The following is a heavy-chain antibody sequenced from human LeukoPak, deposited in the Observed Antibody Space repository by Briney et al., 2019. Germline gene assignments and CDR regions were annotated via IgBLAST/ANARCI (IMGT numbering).Heavy chain of an antibody. CDR2: ISGSGGST. J-gene: IGHJ6*03. V-gene: IGHV3-23*01. Sequence: PGGSLRLSCAASGFTFSSYAMSWVRQAPGKGLEWVSAISGSGGSTYYADSVKGRFTISRDNSKNTLYLQMNSLRAEDTPVYYFSKLFRDCSSTSCSNYYSYYMDVWGKGTTVTVSS. D-gene: IGHD2-2*01. CDR3: SKLFRDCSSTSCSNYYSYYMDV. CDR1: GFTFSSYA.